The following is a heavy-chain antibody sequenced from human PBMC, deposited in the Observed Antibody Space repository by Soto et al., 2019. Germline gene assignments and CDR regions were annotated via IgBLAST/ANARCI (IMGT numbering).Heavy chain of an antibody. CDR3: ATALNGYYYDSSGTLRNY. CDR2: FDPEDGET. Sequence: GASVKVSCKVSGYTLTELSMHWVRQAPGKGLEWMGGFDPEDGETIYAQKFQGRVTMTEDTPTDTAYMELSSLRSEDTAVYYCATALNGYYYDSSGTLRNYWGQGTLVTVSS. CDR1: GYTLTELS. V-gene: IGHV1-24*01. J-gene: IGHJ4*02. D-gene: IGHD3-22*01.